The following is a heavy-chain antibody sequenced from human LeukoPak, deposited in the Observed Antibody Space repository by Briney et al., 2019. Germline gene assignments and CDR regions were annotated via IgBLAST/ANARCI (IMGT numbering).Heavy chain of an antibody. V-gene: IGHV1-69*05. D-gene: IGHD3-10*01. J-gene: IGHJ4*02. CDR3: ARGRGDGSGSYYGDY. Sequence: SVKVSCKASGGTFSSYAISWVRQAPGQGLEWMGGIIPIFGTANYAQKFQGRVTITTDESTSTAYMELSSLRSEDTAVYYCARGRGDGSGSYYGDYWGQGTLVTVSS. CDR1: GGTFSSYA. CDR2: IIPIFGTA.